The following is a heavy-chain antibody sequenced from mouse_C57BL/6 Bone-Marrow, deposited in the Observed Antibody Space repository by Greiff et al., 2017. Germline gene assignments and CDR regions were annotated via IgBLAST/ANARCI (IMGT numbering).Heavy chain of an antibody. CDR3: ARGRALYAMDY. Sequence: QVTLQESGAELVKPGASVKMSCKASGYTFTSYWITWVKQRPGQGLEWIGDIYPGSGSTNYNEKFKSKATLTVDTSSSTAYMQLSSLTSEDSAVYYCARGRALYAMDYWGQGTSVTVSS. V-gene: IGHV1-55*01. CDR2: IYPGSGST. J-gene: IGHJ4*01. CDR1: GYTFTSYW.